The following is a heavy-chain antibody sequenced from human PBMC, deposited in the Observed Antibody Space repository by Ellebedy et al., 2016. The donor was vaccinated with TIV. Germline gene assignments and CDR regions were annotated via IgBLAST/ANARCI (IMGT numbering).Heavy chain of an antibody. CDR3: AKARGDGFDNWFAS. V-gene: IGHV3-23*01. J-gene: IGHJ5*01. CDR2: ISGSGSST. Sequence: PGGSLRLSCAASGFTFSSYAMSWVRQAPGKGLEWVASISGSGSSTYYADSVKGRFTISRDNSNTTRYLQMNSLRAEDTAVYFCAKARGDGFDNWFASWGQGALVTVSS. D-gene: IGHD3-10*01. CDR1: GFTFSSYA.